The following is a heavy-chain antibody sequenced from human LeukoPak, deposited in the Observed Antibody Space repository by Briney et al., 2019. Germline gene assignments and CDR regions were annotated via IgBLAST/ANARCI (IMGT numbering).Heavy chain of an antibody. D-gene: IGHD3-3*01. CDR3: TTGFFGVVNDAFYI. V-gene: IGHV3-15*01. CDR2: IYSKTDGGTA. Sequence: PGRSLRPSCAAAGFTFNNAWMNWVRQAAGEGLEWVGRIYSKTDGGTADYAAPEQGRLTISSSDSKNTIWPEMNRLKTTDHAVYYCTTGFFGVVNDAFYIWGQGKTVIVSS. J-gene: IGHJ3*02. CDR1: GFTFNNAW.